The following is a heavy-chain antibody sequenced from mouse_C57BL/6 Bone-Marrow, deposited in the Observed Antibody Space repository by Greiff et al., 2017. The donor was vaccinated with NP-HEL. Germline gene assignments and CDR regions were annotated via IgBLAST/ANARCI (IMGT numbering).Heavy chain of an antibody. D-gene: IGHD2-4*01. V-gene: IGHV7-3*01. CDR2: IRNKANGYTT. CDR1: GFTFTDHY. Sequence: EVKLVESGGGLVQPGGSLSLSCAASGFTFTDHYMSWVRQPPGKALEWLGFIRNKANGYTTEYSASVSGRFTISSANYHRILYLQLQAMRTEDSATSYCARSIYDHYADDPFYDMDYWGQGTSVTVSS. CDR3: ARSIYDHYADDPFYDMDY. J-gene: IGHJ4*01.